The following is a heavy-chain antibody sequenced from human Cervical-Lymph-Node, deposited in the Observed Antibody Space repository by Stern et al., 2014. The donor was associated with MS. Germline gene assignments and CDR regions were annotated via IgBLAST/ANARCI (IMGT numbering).Heavy chain of an antibody. CDR3: ARAYSGSYYEPFDY. Sequence: VQLVESGGGVVQPGRSLRLSCAASGFTFSSYGMHWVRQAPGKGLEWVAVIWYECSNKSYADSVKVRFPISRDNSKNTLYLQMNSLRAEDTAVYYCARAYSGSYYEPFDYWGQGTLVTVSS. D-gene: IGHD1-26*01. CDR2: IWYECSNK. V-gene: IGHV3-33*01. CDR1: GFTFSSYG. J-gene: IGHJ4*02.